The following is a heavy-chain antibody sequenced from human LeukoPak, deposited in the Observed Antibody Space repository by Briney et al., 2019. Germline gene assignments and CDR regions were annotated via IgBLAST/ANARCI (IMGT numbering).Heavy chain of an antibody. CDR1: GFTFSSYW. J-gene: IGHJ4*02. Sequence: GGSLRLSCAASGFTFSSYWMSWVRQAPGKGLEWVANIKQDGSEKYYVDSVKGRFTISRDNAKNSLYLQMNSLRAEDTAVYYCARDIVVVPAAKAGYWGQGTLVTVSS. CDR2: IKQDGSEK. V-gene: IGHV3-7*01. CDR3: ARDIVVVPAAKAGY. D-gene: IGHD2-2*01.